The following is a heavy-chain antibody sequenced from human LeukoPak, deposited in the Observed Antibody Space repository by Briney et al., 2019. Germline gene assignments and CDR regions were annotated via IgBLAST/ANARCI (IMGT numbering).Heavy chain of an antibody. V-gene: IGHV4-59*01. D-gene: IGHD3-3*01. CDR1: GGSFSGYY. Sequence: SETLSLTCAVYGGSFSGYYWSWIRQPPGKGLEWIGYIYYSGSTNYNPSLKSRVTISVDTSKNQFSLKLSSVTAADTAVYYCARDRDYDFWSGSRDAFDIWGQGTMVTVSS. CDR3: ARDRDYDFWSGSRDAFDI. J-gene: IGHJ3*02. CDR2: IYYSGST.